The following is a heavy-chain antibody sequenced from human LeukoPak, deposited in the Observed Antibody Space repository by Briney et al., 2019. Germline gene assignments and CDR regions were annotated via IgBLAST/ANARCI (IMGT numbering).Heavy chain of an antibody. CDR3: ASGYTYGHLY. CDR2: IYFTGST. D-gene: IGHD5-18*01. J-gene: IGHJ4*02. V-gene: IGHV4-39*07. Sequence: SETLSLTCTVSGGSISTGGYYWGWIRQPPGKGLESIGTIYFTGSTYYNPSLKSRVTMLIDTSTNQFSLKLSSVAAADTAIYYCASGYTYGHLYWGQGTLVTVSS. CDR1: GGSISTGGYY.